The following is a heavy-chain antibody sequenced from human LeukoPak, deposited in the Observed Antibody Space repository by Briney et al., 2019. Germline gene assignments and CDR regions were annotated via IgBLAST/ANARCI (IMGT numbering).Heavy chain of an antibody. J-gene: IGHJ4*02. CDR2: ISYTGST. V-gene: IGHV4-59*08. D-gene: IGHD7-27*01. CDR1: NGSTSSFY. Sequence: PSETLSLTRSVSNGSTSSFYWNWIRQPPGKGLEWIGYISYTGSTNYNPSLRSRVTLSIDTSRNQFSLKLRSVTAADTAVYYCARHFGLGMFDSWGQGTLVAVSS. CDR3: ARHFGLGMFDS.